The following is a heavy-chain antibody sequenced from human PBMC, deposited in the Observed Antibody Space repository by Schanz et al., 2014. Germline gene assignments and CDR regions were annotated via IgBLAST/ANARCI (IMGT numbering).Heavy chain of an antibody. CDR2: IATSSSTR. CDR1: GFDFNSYS. CDR3: ARANYRRKINFDY. J-gene: IGHJ4*02. V-gene: IGHV3-48*01. Sequence: EVRLVESGGGLVQPGGSLRLSCEASGFDFNSYSMNWVRQVPGKGLEWLSYIATSSSTRHYADSVKGRVTISRDNAKNSVSLQMRRLRVEDTAVYYCARANYRRKINFDYWGRGTLVNVSS. D-gene: IGHD3-10*01.